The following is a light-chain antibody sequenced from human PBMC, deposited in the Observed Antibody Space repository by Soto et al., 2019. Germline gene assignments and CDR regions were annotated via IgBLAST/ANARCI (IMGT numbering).Light chain of an antibody. CDR3: QQYGYSLT. CDR1: QSISSFY. V-gene: IGKV3-20*01. Sequence: EIVLTQSPGTLSLSPGERATLSCRASQSISSFYLAWYQQKPGQAPRLLIYGASSRATGIPDRFSGSGSGTDFTLTISRLEPEDFAVYYCQQYGYSLTFGQGTKVDIK. CDR2: GAS. J-gene: IGKJ1*01.